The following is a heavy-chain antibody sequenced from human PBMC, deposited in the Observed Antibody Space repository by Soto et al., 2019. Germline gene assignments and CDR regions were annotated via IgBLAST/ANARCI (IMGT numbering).Heavy chain of an antibody. V-gene: IGHV3-9*01. Sequence: EMQLVESGGGLVQPGRSLRLSCAASGFTFDDYAMHWVRQVPGKGLEWVSGISWNSEVKLCADTTKGRFAISRDNAKNSLYLQIDGLGVEDTAFYYCVKDRRFLEAWGAFDVWGQGTLVTVSS. D-gene: IGHD3-3*01. CDR2: ISWNSEVK. CDR3: VKDRRFLEAWGAFDV. CDR1: GFTFDDYA. J-gene: IGHJ3*01.